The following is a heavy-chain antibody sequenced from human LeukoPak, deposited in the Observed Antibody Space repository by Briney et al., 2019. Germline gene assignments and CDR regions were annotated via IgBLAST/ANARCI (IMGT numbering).Heavy chain of an antibody. Sequence: GRSLRLSCAASGFTFSSYGMHWVRQAPGKGLEWVAVIWYDGSNKYYADSVKGRFTISRDNSKNTLYLQMNSLRPEDMAVYYCARDTQEQGNWFDPWGQGTLVTVSS. D-gene: IGHD6-13*01. V-gene: IGHV3-30*19. CDR3: ARDTQEQGNWFDP. CDR2: IWYDGSNK. J-gene: IGHJ5*02. CDR1: GFTFSSYG.